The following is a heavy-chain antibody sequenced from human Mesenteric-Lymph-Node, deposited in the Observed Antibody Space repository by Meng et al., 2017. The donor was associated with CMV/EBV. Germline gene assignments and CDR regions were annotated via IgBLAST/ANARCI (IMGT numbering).Heavy chain of an antibody. J-gene: IGHJ4*02. V-gene: IGHV3-7*01. D-gene: IGHD2-15*01. CDR1: GFTFSSYW. CDR3: ARGRVVFDY. Sequence: GESLKISCAASGFTFSSYWMSWVRQVPGKGLEWVANIKQDEGEKYYGDSVKGRFTISRDNAKNSLYLQMNSLRAEDTAVYYCARGRVVFDYWGQGTLVTVSS. CDR2: IKQDEGEK.